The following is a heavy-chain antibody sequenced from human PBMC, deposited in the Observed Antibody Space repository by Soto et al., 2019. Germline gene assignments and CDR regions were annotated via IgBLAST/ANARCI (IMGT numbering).Heavy chain of an antibody. V-gene: IGHV4-39*01. J-gene: IGHJ4*02. D-gene: IGHD3-22*01. CDR2: IYYTGST. CDR1: GGSISSSSYY. CDR3: ARQRRYYYDSSGYPDY. Sequence: PSETLSLTCTVSGGSISSSSYYWGWIRQPPGKGLEWIGSIYYTGSTYYNPSLKSRVTISVDTSKNQFSLKLSSVTAADTAVYYCARQRRYYYDSSGYPDYWGQGTLVTVYS.